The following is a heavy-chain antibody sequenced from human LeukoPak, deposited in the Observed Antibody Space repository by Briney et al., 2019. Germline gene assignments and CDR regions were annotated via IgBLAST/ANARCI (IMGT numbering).Heavy chain of an antibody. CDR1: GGSISSDNYY. Sequence: SETLSLTCTVSGGSISSDNYYWGWIRQPPGKGLEFIGSIYYSGSTYYNPSLKSRVTISVDTSKNQFSLKLSSVTAADTAVHYCARDGRGLGFYYYYMDVWGKGTTVTVSS. CDR3: ARDGRGLGFYYYYMDV. CDR2: IYYSGST. V-gene: IGHV4-39*07. J-gene: IGHJ6*03.